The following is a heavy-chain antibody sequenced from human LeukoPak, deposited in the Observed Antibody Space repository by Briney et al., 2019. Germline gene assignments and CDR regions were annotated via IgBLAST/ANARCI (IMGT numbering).Heavy chain of an antibody. V-gene: IGHV3-23*01. D-gene: IGHD6-6*01. J-gene: IGHJ6*03. CDR1: GFTFTSYA. CDR2: ISNSGVST. CDR3: ARARLGSSSSYYYYYYMDV. Sequence: GGSLRLSCAASGFTFTSYAMTWVRQAPGKGLEWVSSISNSGVSTYHADSVKGRFTISRDNAKNSLYLQMNSLRAEDTAVYYCARARLGSSSSYYYYYYMDVWGKGTTVTVSS.